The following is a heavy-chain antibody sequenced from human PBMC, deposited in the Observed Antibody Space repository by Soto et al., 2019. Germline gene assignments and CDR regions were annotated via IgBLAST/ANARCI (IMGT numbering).Heavy chain of an antibody. J-gene: IGHJ4*02. CDR1: GFPFNNAW. Sequence: EVQLVESGGGVVKPGGSLRLSCAASGFPFNNAWMSWVRQAPGGGLEWVARIKSETDGGTTDYAAPVEGRFTISRDDSSNTLDLQMNILTTADTAVYYCTTYDYIWANQRYSLDYLGEGALVTVSS. D-gene: IGHD3-16*02. CDR2: IKSETDGGTT. CDR3: TTYDYIWANQRYSLDY. V-gene: IGHV3-15*01.